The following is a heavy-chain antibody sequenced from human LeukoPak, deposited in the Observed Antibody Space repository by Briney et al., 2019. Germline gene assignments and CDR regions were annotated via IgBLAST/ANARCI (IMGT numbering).Heavy chain of an antibody. D-gene: IGHD3-3*01. Sequence: SETLSLTCTVSGGSISSYFWSWIRQPPGKGLEWIGEINHSGSTNYNPSLKSRVTISVDTSKNQFSLKLSSVTAADTAVYYCAWSGGWRNKAFDIWGQGTMVTVSS. V-gene: IGHV4-34*01. CDR3: AWSGGWRNKAFDI. J-gene: IGHJ3*02. CDR2: INHSGST. CDR1: GGSISSYF.